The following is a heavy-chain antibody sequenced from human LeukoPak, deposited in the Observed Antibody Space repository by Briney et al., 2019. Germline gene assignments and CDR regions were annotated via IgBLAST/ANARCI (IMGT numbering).Heavy chain of an antibody. D-gene: IGHD1-1*01. Sequence: GGSLRLSCAASGFTFSSYTMNWVRQAPGKGLEWVSSISSSSSYIYYADSVQGRFTISRDNAKNSLYLQMNSLRAEDTAVYYCARDRHDPPLWFDPWGQGTLVTVSS. CDR1: GFTFSSYT. CDR2: ISSSSSYI. J-gene: IGHJ5*02. CDR3: ARDRHDPPLWFDP. V-gene: IGHV3-21*01.